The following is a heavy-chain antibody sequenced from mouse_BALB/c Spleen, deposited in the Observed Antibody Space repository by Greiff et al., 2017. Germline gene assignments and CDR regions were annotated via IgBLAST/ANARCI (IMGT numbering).Heavy chain of an antibody. J-gene: IGHJ3*01. CDR1: GYTFTDYW. Sequence: VQLQQPGAELVMPGASVKMSCKASGYTFTDYWMHWVKQRPGHGLEWIGAIDTSDSYTSYNQKFKGKATLTADKSSSTAYMQLSSLTSEDSAVYFCASDRESSDHDWFAYWGQGTLVTVSA. D-gene: IGHD3-1*01. CDR2: IDTSDSYT. CDR3: ASDRESSDHDWFAY. V-gene: IGHV1-69*01.